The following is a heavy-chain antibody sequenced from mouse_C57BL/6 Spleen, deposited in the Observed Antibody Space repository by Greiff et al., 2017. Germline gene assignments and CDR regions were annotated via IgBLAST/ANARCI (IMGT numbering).Heavy chain of an antibody. CDR2: ISSGGSYT. D-gene: IGHD1-1*01. CDR1: GFTFSSYG. J-gene: IGHJ2*01. Sequence: EVKLVESGGDLVKPGGSLKLSCAASGFTFSSYGMSWVRQTPDKRLEWVATISSGGSYTYYPDSVKGRFTISRDNAKNTLYLQMSSLKSEDTAMYYCARQDYGSPHFDYWGQGTTLTVSS. V-gene: IGHV5-6*01. CDR3: ARQDYGSPHFDY.